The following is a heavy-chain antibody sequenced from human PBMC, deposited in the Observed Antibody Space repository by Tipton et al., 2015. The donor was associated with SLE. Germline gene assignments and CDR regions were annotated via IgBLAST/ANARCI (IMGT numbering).Heavy chain of an antibody. J-gene: IGHJ4*02. CDR1: GYTFTSTG. Sequence: QLVQSGDEVKKPGASVKVSSKASGYTFTSTGISWVRQAPGQGLEWMGWNSTYSGVTNYAERLQGRVTMTTDTFSNTAFMELRSLTSDDTAVYYCARSIVATTDLDYWGQGTMVTVSS. CDR3: ARSIVATTDLDY. CDR2: NSTYSGVT. V-gene: IGHV1-18*01. D-gene: IGHD5-12*01.